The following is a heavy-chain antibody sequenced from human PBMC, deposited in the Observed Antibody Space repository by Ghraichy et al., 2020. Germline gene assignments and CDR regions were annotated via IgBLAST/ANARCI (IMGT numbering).Heavy chain of an antibody. CDR2: ISYDGSNK. J-gene: IGHJ4*02. Sequence: GGSLRLSCAASGFTFSSYAMHWVRQAPGKGLEWVAVISYDGSNKYYADSVKGRFTISRDNSKNTLYLQMNSLRAEDTAVYYCARDGSALEWLYYFDYWGQGTLVTVSS. V-gene: IGHV3-30-3*01. CDR1: GFTFSSYA. CDR3: ARDGSALEWLYYFDY. D-gene: IGHD3-3*01.